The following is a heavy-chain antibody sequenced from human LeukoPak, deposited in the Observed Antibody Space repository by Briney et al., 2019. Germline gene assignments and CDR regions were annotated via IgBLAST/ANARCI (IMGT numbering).Heavy chain of an antibody. V-gene: IGHV3-30*18. CDR2: ISYDGSNK. Sequence: GGSLRLSCAASGFTFSSYGMHWVRQAPGKGLEWVAVISYDGSNKYYADSVKGRFTISRDNSKNTPYLQMNSLRAEDTAVYYCAKDIGSYGFDYWGQGTLVTVSS. CDR1: GFTFSSYG. CDR3: AKDIGSYGFDY. D-gene: IGHD5-18*01. J-gene: IGHJ4*02.